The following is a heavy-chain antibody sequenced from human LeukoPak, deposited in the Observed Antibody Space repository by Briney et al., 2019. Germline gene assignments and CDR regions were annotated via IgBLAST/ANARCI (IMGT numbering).Heavy chain of an antibody. D-gene: IGHD5-18*01. V-gene: IGHV4-4*07. CDR3: ATTMKSYGSRNDAFDI. Sequence: PSETLSLTCTVSGGPISSYYWSWIRQPAEKGLEWFGRIYTSWSTNYNPSLKSRVTMSVDTSKNQFSLKLSSVTAADTAVYYCATTMKSYGSRNDAFDIWGQGTMVTVSS. J-gene: IGHJ3*02. CDR2: IYTSWST. CDR1: GGPISSYY.